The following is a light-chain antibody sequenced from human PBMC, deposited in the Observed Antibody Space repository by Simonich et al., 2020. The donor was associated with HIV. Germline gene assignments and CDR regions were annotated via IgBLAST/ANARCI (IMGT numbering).Light chain of an antibody. CDR1: QSVLSSSNNKNS. J-gene: IGKJ1*01. Sequence: DIVLTQSPDPLAVSLGERATINRRSSQSVLSSSNNKNSLAWYQQKPGQPPNLLFCWASTRESGVPDRISGSGSVTDFTLTMHSLQAVDVAVYNCQQYYSTPQTFGQGTKVESK. V-gene: IGKV4-1*01. CDR2: WAS. CDR3: QQYYSTPQT.